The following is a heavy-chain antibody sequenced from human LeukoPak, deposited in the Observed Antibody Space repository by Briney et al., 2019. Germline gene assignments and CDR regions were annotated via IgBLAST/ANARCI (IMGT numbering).Heavy chain of an antibody. CDR3: ARGGYSYGFYAFDI. D-gene: IGHD5-18*01. CDR2: IKQDGSEK. Sequence: GGSLRLYCAASGFTFSSYWMSWVRQAPGKGLEWVANIKQDGSEKYYVDSVKGRFTISRDNAKNSLYLQMNSLRAEDTAVYYCARGGYSYGFYAFDIWGQGTMVTVSS. CDR1: GFTFSSYW. V-gene: IGHV3-7*04. J-gene: IGHJ3*02.